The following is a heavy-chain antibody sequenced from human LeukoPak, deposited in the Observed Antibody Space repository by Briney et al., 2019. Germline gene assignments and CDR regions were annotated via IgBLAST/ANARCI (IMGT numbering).Heavy chain of an antibody. CDR1: GFTFSSYA. D-gene: IGHD2-8*01. CDR2: INGSGGST. Sequence: GGSLRLSCAASGFTFSSYAMSWVRQAPGKGLEWVSAINGSGGSTYYADSVKGRFTISRDNSKNTLYLQMNSLRAEDTAVYYCAKDGLGGHCTNGVCYLPSDYWGQGTLVTVSS. V-gene: IGHV3-23*01. J-gene: IGHJ4*02. CDR3: AKDGLGGHCTNGVCYLPSDY.